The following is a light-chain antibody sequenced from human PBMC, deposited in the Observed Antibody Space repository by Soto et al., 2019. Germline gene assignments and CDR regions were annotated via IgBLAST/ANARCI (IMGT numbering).Light chain of an antibody. CDR1: SSDVGSYNR. CDR2: EVS. Sequence: QSALTQPPSVSGSPGQSVTISCTGTSSDVGSYNRVSWYQQPPGTAPKLMIYEVSNRPSGVPDRISGSKSGNTASLTISGLQAEDAADYYCSSFTSSSTLVFGGGTKVTVL. CDR3: SSFTSSSTLV. J-gene: IGLJ2*01. V-gene: IGLV2-18*02.